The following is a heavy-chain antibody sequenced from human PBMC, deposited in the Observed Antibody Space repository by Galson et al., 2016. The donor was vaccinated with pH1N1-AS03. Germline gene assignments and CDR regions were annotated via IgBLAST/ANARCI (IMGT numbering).Heavy chain of an antibody. J-gene: IGHJ6*02. Sequence: SLRLSCAVSGFTFGSHWMSWVRQAPGKGLEWVANINKDGNEKYYVDSVKGRFAISRDNAKNSQYLQMDSLRAEDTAVYYCARDRTVVAASIIYYYGMDVWGQGTTVTVSS. CDR3: ARDRTVVAASIIYYYGMDV. V-gene: IGHV3-7*03. D-gene: IGHD2-2*01. CDR1: GFTFGSHW. CDR2: INKDGNEK.